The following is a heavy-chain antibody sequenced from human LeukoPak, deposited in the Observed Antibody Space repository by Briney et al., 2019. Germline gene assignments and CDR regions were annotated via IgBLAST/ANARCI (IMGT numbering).Heavy chain of an antibody. J-gene: IGHJ3*02. V-gene: IGHV1-2*04. CDR1: GYTFTGYY. CDR3: ARAVQLERPGAYAFDI. Sequence: ASVKVSCKASGYTFTGYYMHWVRQAPGQGLEWMGWINPNSGGTNYAQKFQGWVTMTRDTSISTAYMELSRLRSDDTAVYYCARAVQLERPGAYAFDIWGQGTMVTVSS. D-gene: IGHD1-1*01. CDR2: INPNSGGT.